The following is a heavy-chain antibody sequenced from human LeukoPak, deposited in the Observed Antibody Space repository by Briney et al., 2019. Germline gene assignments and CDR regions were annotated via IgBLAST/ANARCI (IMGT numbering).Heavy chain of an antibody. D-gene: IGHD6-19*01. Sequence: PGGSLRLSCAASGFTFSSYAMSWVRQAPGKGLEWVSTISGTGGSTFYADSVKGRFTISRGNSKNTLYLQMNSLRAEDTAVYYCAQQWLVLGAFDIWGQGTMVTVSS. CDR2: ISGTGGST. V-gene: IGHV3-23*01. J-gene: IGHJ3*02. CDR1: GFTFSSYA. CDR3: AQQWLVLGAFDI.